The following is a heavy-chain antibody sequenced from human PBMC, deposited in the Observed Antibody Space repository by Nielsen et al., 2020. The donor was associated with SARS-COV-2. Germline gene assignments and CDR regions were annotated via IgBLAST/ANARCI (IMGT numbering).Heavy chain of an antibody. CDR1: GGSISSYY. D-gene: IGHD2-21*02. Sequence: SETLSLTCTVSGGSISSYYWSWIRQPPGKGLEWIGYIYYSGSTNYNPSLKSRVTISVDTSKNQFSLKLSSVTAADTAVYYCASSLGAYCGGDCVYYYGMDVWGQGTTVTVSS. CDR3: ASSLGAYCGGDCVYYYGMDV. CDR2: IYYSGST. J-gene: IGHJ6*02. V-gene: IGHV4-59*01.